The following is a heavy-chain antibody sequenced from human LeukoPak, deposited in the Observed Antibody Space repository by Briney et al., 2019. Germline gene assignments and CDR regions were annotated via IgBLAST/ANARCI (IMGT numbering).Heavy chain of an antibody. V-gene: IGHV1-18*01. CDR2: MSAYDGNT. D-gene: IGHD2-8*01. CDR3: ARTPPIVLMVYALDV. J-gene: IGHJ6*02. CDR1: GYTFTSYG. Sequence: ASVKVSCKASGYTFTSYGISWVRQAPGQGLEWMGWMSAYDGNTNYAQKLQGRVTMTTDTSTSTAYMELRSLRSDDTAVYYCARTPPIVLMVYALDVWGQGTTVTVSS.